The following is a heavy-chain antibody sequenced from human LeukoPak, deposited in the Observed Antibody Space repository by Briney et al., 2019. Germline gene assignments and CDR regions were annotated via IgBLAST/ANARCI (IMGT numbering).Heavy chain of an antibody. CDR3: AILGRSGWYCIDN. V-gene: IGHV3-21*04. Sequence: GGSLRLSCAASGFTFSSYSMNWVRQAPGKGLEWVSSISSSSSYIYYADSVKGRFTISRDNSKNTLYLQMNSLRAEDTAVYYCAILGRSGWYCIDNWGQGTLVTVSS. CDR2: ISSSSSYI. CDR1: GFTFSSYS. J-gene: IGHJ4*02. D-gene: IGHD6-19*01.